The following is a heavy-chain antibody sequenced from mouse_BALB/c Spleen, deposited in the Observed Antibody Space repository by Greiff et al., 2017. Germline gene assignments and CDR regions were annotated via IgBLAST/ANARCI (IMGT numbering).Heavy chain of an antibody. V-gene: IGHV14-4*02. J-gene: IGHJ4*01. D-gene: IGHD1-1*01. Sequence: VQLQQSGAELVRSGASVKLSCTASGFNIKDYYMHWVKQRPEQGLEWIGWIDPENGDTEYAPKFQGKATITADTSSNTAYLQLSSLTSEDTAVYYCDEGNGSSHYSYAMDYWGQGTSVTVSA. CDR2: IDPENGDT. CDR1: GFNIKDYY. CDR3: DEGNGSSHYSYAMDY.